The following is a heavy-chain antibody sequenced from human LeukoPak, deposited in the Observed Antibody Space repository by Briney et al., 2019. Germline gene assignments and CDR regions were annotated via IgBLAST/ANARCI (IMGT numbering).Heavy chain of an antibody. CDR2: INHSGST. V-gene: IGHV4-34*01. D-gene: IGHD5-18*01. J-gene: IGHJ4*02. CDR3: ARRGGWIQLWLFDY. Sequence: SETLSLTCAVYGGSFSGYYWSWIRQPPGKGLEWIGEINHSGSTNYNPSLKSRVTISVDTSKNQFSLKLSSVTAADAAVYYCARRGGWIQLWLFDYWGQGTLVTVSS. CDR1: GGSFSGYY.